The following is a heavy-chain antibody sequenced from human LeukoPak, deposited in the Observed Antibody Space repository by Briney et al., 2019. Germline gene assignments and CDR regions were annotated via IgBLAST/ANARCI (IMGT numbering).Heavy chain of an antibody. D-gene: IGHD6-13*01. CDR1: GGSFSGYY. J-gene: IGHJ4*02. Sequence: PSETLSPTCAVYGGSFSGYYWSWIRQPPGKGLEWIGEINHSGSTNYNPSLKSRVTISVDTSKNQFSLKLSSVTAADTAVYYCARGGQQLVLVYWGQGTLVTVSS. V-gene: IGHV4-34*01. CDR2: INHSGST. CDR3: ARGGQQLVLVY.